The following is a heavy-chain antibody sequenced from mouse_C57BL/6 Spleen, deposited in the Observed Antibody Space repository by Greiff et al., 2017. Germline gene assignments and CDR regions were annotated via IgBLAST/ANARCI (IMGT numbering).Heavy chain of an antibody. CDR3: ARNYGPYYFDY. CDR1: GYTFTNYW. D-gene: IGHD1-1*01. V-gene: IGHV1-63*01. Sequence: QVQLQQSGAELVRPGTSVTMSCKASGYTFTNYWIGWAKQRPGHGLEWLGDIYPGGGYTNYNEKFKGKATLTADKSSSTAYMQFSSLTADDSAIYYCARNYGPYYFDYWGQGTTLTVSS. J-gene: IGHJ2*01. CDR2: IYPGGGYT.